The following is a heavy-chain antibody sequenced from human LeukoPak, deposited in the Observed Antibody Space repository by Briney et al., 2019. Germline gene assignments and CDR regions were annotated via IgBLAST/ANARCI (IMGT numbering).Heavy chain of an antibody. J-gene: IGHJ4*02. V-gene: IGHV1-18*01. D-gene: IGHD2-2*01. CDR3: AREPRIGYCSSTSCYYPAAPFDY. CDR2: ISAYNGNT. CDR1: GYTFTSYG. Sequence: GASVKVSCKASGYTFTSYGISWVRQAPGQGLEWMGWISAYNGNTNYAQKFQGRVTITADKSTSTAYMELSSLRSEDTAVYYCAREPRIGYCSSTSCYYPAAPFDYWGQGTLVTVSS.